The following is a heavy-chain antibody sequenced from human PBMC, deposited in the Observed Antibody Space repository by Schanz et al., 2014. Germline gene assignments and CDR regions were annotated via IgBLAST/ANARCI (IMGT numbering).Heavy chain of an antibody. CDR1: GFMFSSYG. CDR2: ISYDGSKK. Sequence: VQLVESGGGLVQPGRSLRLSCAASGFMFSSYGMHWVRQAPGKGLEWVGVISYDGSKKSYADFVKGRFTISRDNSKSTLYLQMSSLRAEDTAVYYCAKSQGSSFDSWGQGTLVTVSS. CDR3: AKSQGSSFDS. V-gene: IGHV3-30*18. D-gene: IGHD6-13*01. J-gene: IGHJ4*02.